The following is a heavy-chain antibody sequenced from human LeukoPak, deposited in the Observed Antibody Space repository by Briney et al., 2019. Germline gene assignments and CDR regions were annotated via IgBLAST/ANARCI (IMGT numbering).Heavy chain of an antibody. V-gene: IGHV3-21*01. J-gene: IGHJ4*02. CDR2: ISGSSNYI. CDR3: ARGPPFDY. CDR1: GFTFSSYS. Sequence: PGGSLRLSCAASGFTFSSYSMNWVRQAPGKGLEWVSSISGSSNYIYYADSVKGRFTISRDNAKNSLYLQMNSLTAEDTTVYYCARGPPFDYWGQGTLVTVSS.